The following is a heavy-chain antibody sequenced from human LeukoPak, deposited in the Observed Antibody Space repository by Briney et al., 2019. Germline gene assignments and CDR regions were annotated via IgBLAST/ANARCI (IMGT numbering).Heavy chain of an antibody. V-gene: IGHV7-4-1*02. J-gene: IGHJ4*02. CDR3: ARDSRGIAGDFDY. CDR1: GYSFTRYA. D-gene: IGHD6-13*01. CDR2: INTNTGNP. Sequence: ASVKVSCKASGYSFTRYAINWVRQAPGQGLEWMGWINTNTGNPTYAQGFTGRFVFSLDTSVSTAYLQISSLKAEDTAVYYCARDSRGIAGDFDYWGQGTLVTVSS.